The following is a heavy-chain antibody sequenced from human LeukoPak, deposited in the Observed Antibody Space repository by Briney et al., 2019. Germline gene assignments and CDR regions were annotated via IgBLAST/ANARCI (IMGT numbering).Heavy chain of an antibody. CDR1: GFTFSTYE. CDR2: IGTDGYS. D-gene: IGHD4-23*01. CDR3: ARGTIGGNPASAY. Sequence: PGGSLRLSCAASGFTFSTYEMNWVRQAPGKGLEWVSSIGTDGYSYSAVSVKGRFTIPRDNAKSTLYLQMDSLTVEDTALYYCARGTIGGNPASAYWGQGTLVTVSS. J-gene: IGHJ4*02. V-gene: IGHV3-21*06.